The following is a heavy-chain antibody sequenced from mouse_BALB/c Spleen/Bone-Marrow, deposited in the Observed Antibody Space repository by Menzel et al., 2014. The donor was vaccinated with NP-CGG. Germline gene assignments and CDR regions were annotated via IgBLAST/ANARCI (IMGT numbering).Heavy chain of an antibody. CDR2: IWAGGST. CDR3: AIYYDYDYAMDY. V-gene: IGHV2-9*02. CDR1: GFSLTSYG. J-gene: IGHJ4*01. Sequence: VKLMESGPGLVSPSQSLSIPCTVSGFSLTSYGVHWVRQPPGKGLEWLGVIWAGGSTNYNSALMSRLSISKDNSKSQVFLKMNSLQTDDTAMYYCAIYYDYDYAMDYWGQGTSVTVSS. D-gene: IGHD2-4*01.